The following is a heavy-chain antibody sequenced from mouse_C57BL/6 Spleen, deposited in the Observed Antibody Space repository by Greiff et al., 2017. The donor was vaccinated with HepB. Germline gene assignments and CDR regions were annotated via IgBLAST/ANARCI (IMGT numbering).Heavy chain of an antibody. CDR2: IDPETGGT. Sequence: QVQLQQSGAELVRPGASVTLSCKASGYTFTDYEMHWVKQTPVHGLEWIGAIDPETGGTAYNQKFKGKAILTADKSSSTAYMELRSLTSEDSAVYYCTRRQLHFDYWGQGTTLTVSS. V-gene: IGHV1-15*01. J-gene: IGHJ2*01. CDR1: GYTFTDYE. D-gene: IGHD6-1*01. CDR3: TRRQLHFDY.